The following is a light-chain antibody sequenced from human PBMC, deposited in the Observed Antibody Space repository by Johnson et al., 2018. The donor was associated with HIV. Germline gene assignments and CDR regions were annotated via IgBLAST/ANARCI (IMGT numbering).Light chain of an antibody. V-gene: IGLV1-51*01. CDR3: GTWDSSLRGGV. Sequence: QSVLTQPPSVSAAPGQKVTISCSGSSSNIGNNYVSWYQQLPGTAPKLLIYDNNKRPSGIPDRFSGSKSGTSATLGITGLQTGDEADYYCGTWDSSLRGGVVGTGTKVTFL. J-gene: IGLJ1*01. CDR2: DNN. CDR1: SSNIGNNY.